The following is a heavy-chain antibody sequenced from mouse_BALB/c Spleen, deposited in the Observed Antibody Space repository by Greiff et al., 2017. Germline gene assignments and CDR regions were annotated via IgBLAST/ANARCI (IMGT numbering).Heavy chain of an antibody. CDR3: ARVYYGYDGY. V-gene: IGHV1S22*01. CDR2: IYPGSGST. Sequence: LQQPGSELVRPGASVKLSCKASGYTFTSYWMHWVKQRPGQGLEWIGNIYPGSGSTNYDEKFKDKATLTVDKSSSTAYMQLSSPTSEDSAVYYCARVYYGYDGYWGQGTTLTVSA. CDR1: GYTFTSYW. J-gene: IGHJ2*01. D-gene: IGHD1-2*01.